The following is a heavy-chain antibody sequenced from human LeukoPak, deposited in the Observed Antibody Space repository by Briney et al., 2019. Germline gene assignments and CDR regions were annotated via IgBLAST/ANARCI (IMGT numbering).Heavy chain of an antibody. CDR2: INAGNGNT. J-gene: IGHJ4*02. CDR3: ARYYDSTGYYFLDH. Sequence: GASVKVSCKASGYTFTSYAMHWVRQAPGQRLEWMGWINAGNGNTKYSQEFQGRVTITRDTSASTAYMELRSLRSDDTAVYYCARYYDSTGYYFLDHWGQGILVTVSS. V-gene: IGHV1-3*01. CDR1: GYTFTSYA. D-gene: IGHD3-22*01.